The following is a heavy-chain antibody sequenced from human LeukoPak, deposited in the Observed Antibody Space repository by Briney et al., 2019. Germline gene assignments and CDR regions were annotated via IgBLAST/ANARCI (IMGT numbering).Heavy chain of an antibody. CDR3: ARDFGGGSYSMGGGY. CDR2: ISHTGSTM. CDR1: GFSFSSYS. D-gene: IGHD1-26*01. V-gene: IGHV3-48*04. J-gene: IGHJ4*02. Sequence: GGSLRLSCAASGFSFSSYSMNWVRQAPGKGLEWVSYISHTGSTMSYADSVKGRFTISRDNAKNSLYLQMNSLRAEDTAVYYCARDFGGGSYSMGGGYWGQGTLVTVSS.